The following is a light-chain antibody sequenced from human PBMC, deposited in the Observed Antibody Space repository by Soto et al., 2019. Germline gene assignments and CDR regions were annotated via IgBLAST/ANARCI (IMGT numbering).Light chain of an antibody. V-gene: IGKV3-20*01. CDR2: GPS. CDR1: KSVSNAY. J-gene: IGKJ5*01. CDR3: QHYNHSLTIT. Sequence: IMLTQSRATLSGSPGERATLSWRASKSVSNAYVASVQQQPAQTPRLLIYGPSTRATGIPDRFSGSGSATDFTLTISRLQPPDFAAYFCQHYNHSLTITFGHGTRLEIK.